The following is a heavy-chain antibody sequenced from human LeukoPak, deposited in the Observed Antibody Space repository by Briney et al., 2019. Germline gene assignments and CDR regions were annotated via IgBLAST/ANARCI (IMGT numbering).Heavy chain of an antibody. V-gene: IGHV1-46*01. J-gene: IGHJ5*02. CDR1: GYSFTSYY. CDR2: INPSGSSA. Sequence: ASVKVSCKASGYSFTSYYKHWVRQPPGQGLEWMGFINPSGSSAAYAQKFQGRLTMTRDMFTSTDYMDLSSLTSGDTAVYYCARDNSVGETAWWFDPWGQGTLVTVSS. D-gene: IGHD1-26*01. CDR3: ARDNSVGETAWWFDP.